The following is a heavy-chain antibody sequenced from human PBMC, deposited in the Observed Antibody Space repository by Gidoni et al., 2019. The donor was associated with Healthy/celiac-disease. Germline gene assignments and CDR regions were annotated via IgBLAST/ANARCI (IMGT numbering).Heavy chain of an antibody. CDR1: GYTFSSYA. CDR3: AKDSIAEMGRRGYSGYDGDPAFDI. CDR2: ISGSGGRT. J-gene: IGHJ3*02. V-gene: IGHV3-23*01. D-gene: IGHD5-12*01. Sequence: EVQLLAYGGGLVQPGGSLSLSCGASGYTFSSYAMSWVRQSPGKGLEWVSAISGSGGRTYYADSVKGRFTISRDNSKNTLYLQMNSLRAEDTAVYYCAKDSIAEMGRRGYSGYDGDPAFDIWGQGTMVTVSS.